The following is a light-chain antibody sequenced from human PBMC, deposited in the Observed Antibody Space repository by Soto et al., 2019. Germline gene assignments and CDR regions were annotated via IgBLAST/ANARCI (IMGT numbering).Light chain of an antibody. CDR1: SSDVGSYNL. Sequence: QSVLTQPASVSGSPGQSITISCTGTSSDVGSYNLVSWYQQHPGKAPKLILYNVTRRPSGVSNRFSGFKSGTTASLKITGLQAEDEADYYCCSFVGVTNDVFGNGTKVTVL. CDR3: CSFVGVTNDV. J-gene: IGLJ1*01. V-gene: IGLV2-23*02. CDR2: NVT.